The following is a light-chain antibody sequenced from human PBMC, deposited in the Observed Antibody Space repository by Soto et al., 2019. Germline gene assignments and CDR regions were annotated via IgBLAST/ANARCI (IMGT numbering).Light chain of an antibody. J-gene: IGKJ2*01. CDR2: DAS. CDR1: QSISSW. Sequence: DIQMTQSPSTLSASVGDRVTITCRASQSISSWLAWYQQKPGKAPKLLIYDASSLESGVPSRFSGSGSGTAFTLTISSMHPDDFATYYCQQYNSYAYTFGQGAKLEIK. V-gene: IGKV1-5*01. CDR3: QQYNSYAYT.